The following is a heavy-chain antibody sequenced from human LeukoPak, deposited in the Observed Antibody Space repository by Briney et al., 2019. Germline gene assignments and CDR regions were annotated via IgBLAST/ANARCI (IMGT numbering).Heavy chain of an antibody. J-gene: IGHJ4*02. CDR1: GFTFSDHY. Sequence: PGGSLRLSCAASGFTFSDHYMDWVRQAPGKGLEWIGRTRNKANSYTTEYAASVKGRITISRDDAKNSVYLQVNSLKTEDTAVYYCARLSQQNYPWVGDWGQGTLVTVSP. D-gene: IGHD1-7*01. V-gene: IGHV3-72*01. CDR2: TRNKANSYTT. CDR3: ARLSQQNYPWVGD.